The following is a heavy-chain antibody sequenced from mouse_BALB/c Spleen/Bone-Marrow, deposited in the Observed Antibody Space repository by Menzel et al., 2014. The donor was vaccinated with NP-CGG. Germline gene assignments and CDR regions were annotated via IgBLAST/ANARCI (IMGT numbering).Heavy chain of an antibody. CDR3: ARDEHVGLYWYLDV. CDR2: IRNKAKGYTT. CDR1: GFTFTDYY. J-gene: IGHJ1*01. Sequence: DVKLVESGGGSVQPGGSLRLSCATSGFTFTDYYMSWVRQPPGKALEWLGFIRNKAKGYTTDYSASVKGRFTISRDNSKRILYLKMHPLRAEDSDTYYCARDEHVGLYWYLDVWGAGPTVLVSS. V-gene: IGHV7-3*02.